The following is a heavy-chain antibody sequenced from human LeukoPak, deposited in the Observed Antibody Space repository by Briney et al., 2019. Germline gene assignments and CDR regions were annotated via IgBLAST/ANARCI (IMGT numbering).Heavy chain of an antibody. D-gene: IGHD3-10*01. CDR1: GFTFSTYA. J-gene: IGHJ4*02. V-gene: IGHV3-30*01. CDR2: ISYGGSDK. CDR3: ARVHKEFLGPLFDY. Sequence: GGSLRLSCAASGFTFSTYAMHWVRQAPGKGLEWVAVISYGGSDKYYADSVKGRFTISRDNSKNTLYLQMNSLRAEDTAVYYCARVHKEFLGPLFDYWGQGTLVTVSS.